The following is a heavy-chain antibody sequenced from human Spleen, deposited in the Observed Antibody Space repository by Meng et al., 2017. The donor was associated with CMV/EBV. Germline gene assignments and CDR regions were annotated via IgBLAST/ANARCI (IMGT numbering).Heavy chain of an antibody. V-gene: IGHV4-34*01. CDR3: ARVGWRQWSFDL. D-gene: IGHD5-18*01. Sequence: QVQLQPWGAGLLKPPARPALTCDVYGGSFSGYYWSWNRQPPRKGWEWIGEINQSGSTNDNPSLESRVTTSEDTSKNQFSLKLSSVTAADTAVYYCARVGWRQWSFDLWGRGTLVTVSS. J-gene: IGHJ2*01. CDR2: INQSGST. CDR1: GGSFSGYY.